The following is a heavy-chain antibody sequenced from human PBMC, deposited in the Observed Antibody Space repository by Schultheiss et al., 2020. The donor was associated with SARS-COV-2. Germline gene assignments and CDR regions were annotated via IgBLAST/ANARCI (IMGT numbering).Heavy chain of an antibody. J-gene: IGHJ6*02. CDR3: ARKVVGFGELVASIYGMDV. CDR2: IYHSGST. CDR1: GYSISSGYY. V-gene: IGHV4-38-2*01. D-gene: IGHD3-10*01. Sequence: SETLSLTCAVSGYSISSGYYWGWIRQPPGKGLEWIGSIYHSGSTYYNPSLKSRVTISVDTSKNQFSLKLSSVTAADTAVYYCARKVVGFGELVASIYGMDVWGQGTTVTVSS.